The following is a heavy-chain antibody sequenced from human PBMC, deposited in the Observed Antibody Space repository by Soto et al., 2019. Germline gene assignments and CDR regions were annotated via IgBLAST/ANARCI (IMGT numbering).Heavy chain of an antibody. Sequence: ASVKVSCKASGYTFTRYGISWVRQAPGQGLEWMGWISAYNGNTNYAQKLQGRVTMTTDTSTSTAYMELRSLRSDDTAVYYCARDLGIAAAGTFGVDYWGQGTLVTVSS. CDR3: ARDLGIAAAGTFGVDY. V-gene: IGHV1-18*01. D-gene: IGHD6-13*01. CDR2: ISAYNGNT. J-gene: IGHJ4*02. CDR1: GYTFTRYG.